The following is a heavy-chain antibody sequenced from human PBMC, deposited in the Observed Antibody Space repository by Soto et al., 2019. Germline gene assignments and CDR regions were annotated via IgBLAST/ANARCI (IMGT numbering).Heavy chain of an antibody. Sequence: LRLSCAASGFTFSSYSMNWVRQAPGKGLEWVSYISSSSSTIYYADSVEGRFTISRDNAKNSLYLQMNSLRDEDTAVYYCARDRFAGGLWFDPWGQGTLVTVSS. V-gene: IGHV3-48*02. J-gene: IGHJ5*02. CDR3: ARDRFAGGLWFDP. CDR2: ISSSSSTI. D-gene: IGHD3-16*01. CDR1: GFTFSSYS.